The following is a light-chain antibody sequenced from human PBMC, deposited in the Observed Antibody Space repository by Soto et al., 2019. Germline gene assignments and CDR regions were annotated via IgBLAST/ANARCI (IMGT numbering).Light chain of an antibody. J-gene: IGKJ1*01. V-gene: IGKV3-20*01. CDR1: QVVMSNY. Sequence: EIVLTQSPVTLAVSPGXKATLSCRASQVVMSNYLAWYQQKPGQAPSLLIYGASARATGIPDRFAGSGSGTDFTLTISGLEPEDFAVYYCQQYRTSPLTFGQGTKVDIK. CDR3: QQYRTSPLT. CDR2: GAS.